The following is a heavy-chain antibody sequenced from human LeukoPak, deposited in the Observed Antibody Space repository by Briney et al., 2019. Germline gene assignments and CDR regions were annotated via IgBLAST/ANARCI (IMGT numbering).Heavy chain of an antibody. J-gene: IGHJ4*02. CDR1: VEFLSGYY. V-gene: IGHV4-34*01. D-gene: IGHD2-15*01. CDR3: ARIECRHCSGGSCKRGSFDY. CDR2: FNHSGST. Sequence: DPLTLTCSVCVEFLSGYYCIWIRQPPGKGLEWLGEFNHSGSTNYNPSLKSPVTISVSTSKNQFSLKLSSVTAADTAVYNCARIECRHCSGGSCKRGSFDYWGQGTLVTVSS.